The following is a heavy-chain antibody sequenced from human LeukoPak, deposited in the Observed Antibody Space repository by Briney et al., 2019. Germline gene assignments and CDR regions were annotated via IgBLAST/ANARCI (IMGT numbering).Heavy chain of an antibody. D-gene: IGHD3-22*01. V-gene: IGHV1-46*03. Sequence: VASVKVSCKASGYTFTSYYMHWVRQAPGQGLEWMGIINPSGGSTSYAQKFQGRVTMTRDTSTSTVYMELSSLRPEDTAVYYCARASDSSGYYAPQHYFDYWGQGTLVTVSS. J-gene: IGHJ4*02. CDR3: ARASDSSGYYAPQHYFDY. CDR2: INPSGGST. CDR1: GYTFTSYY.